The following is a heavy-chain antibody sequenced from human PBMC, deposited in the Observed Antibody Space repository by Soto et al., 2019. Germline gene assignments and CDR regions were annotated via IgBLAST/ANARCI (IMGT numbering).Heavy chain of an antibody. Sequence: QVQLVQSGAEVKKPGASVKVSCKASGYTFTSYGISWVRQAPGQGLEWMGWISAYNGNTNYAQKLQGRVTMTTDTSTSTAYMELRSRRSDDTAVYYCARLGRLRLGELSLYGSWFDPWGQGTLVTVSS. J-gene: IGHJ5*02. V-gene: IGHV1-18*04. CDR3: ARLGRLRLGELSLYGSWFDP. D-gene: IGHD3-16*02. CDR1: GYTFTSYG. CDR2: ISAYNGNT.